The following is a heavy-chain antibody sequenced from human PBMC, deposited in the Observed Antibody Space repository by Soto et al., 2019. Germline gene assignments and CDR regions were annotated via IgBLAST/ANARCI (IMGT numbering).Heavy chain of an antibody. D-gene: IGHD4-17*01. CDR3: ASHDYGDPFFDY. V-gene: IGHV4-59*01. CDR1: GGSISSYY. J-gene: IGHJ4*02. CDR2: IYYSGST. Sequence: SETLSLTCTVSGGSISSYYWSWIRQPPGKGLEWIGYIYYSGSTNYSPSLKSRVTISVDTSKNQFSLELSSVTATDTAVYYCASHDYGDPFFDYWGQGTLVTVSS.